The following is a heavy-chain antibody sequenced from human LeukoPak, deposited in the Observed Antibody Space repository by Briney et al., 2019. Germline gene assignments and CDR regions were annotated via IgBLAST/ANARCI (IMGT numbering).Heavy chain of an antibody. Sequence: GGSLRLSCAASGFTFSSYAMSWVRQAPGKGLEWVSAISGSGGSTYYADSVKGRFTISRDNSKNTLYLQMNSLRAEDTAVYYCAKDLEYWCYYDSSGYCFDYWGQGTLVTVSS. V-gene: IGHV3-23*01. D-gene: IGHD3-22*01. CDR1: GFTFSSYA. CDR2: ISGSGGST. J-gene: IGHJ4*02. CDR3: AKDLEYWCYYDSSGYCFDY.